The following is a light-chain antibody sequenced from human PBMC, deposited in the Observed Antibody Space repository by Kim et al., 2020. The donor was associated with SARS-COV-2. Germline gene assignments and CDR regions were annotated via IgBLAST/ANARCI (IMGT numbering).Light chain of an antibody. CDR2: GAS. CDR3: QQYNIWPPFT. Sequence: VSAAETATLSGRASQSVSSNLAWYQQKPGQAPRLLIYGASTRATGIPARFSGSGSGTEFTLTISSLQSEDFAVYYCQQYNIWPPFTFGQGTKLEI. CDR1: QSVSSN. V-gene: IGKV3D-15*01. J-gene: IGKJ2*01.